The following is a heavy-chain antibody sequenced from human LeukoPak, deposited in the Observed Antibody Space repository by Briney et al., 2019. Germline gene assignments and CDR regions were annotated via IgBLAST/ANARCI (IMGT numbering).Heavy chain of an antibody. CDR2: IYHSGST. Sequence: SETLSLTCTVSGYSISSGHYWGWIRQPPGKGLEWIGSIYHSGSTYYNPSLKSRVTISVDRSKNQFSLKLSSVTAADTAVYYCARVYALTGTNPLFDYWGQGTLVTVSS. J-gene: IGHJ4*02. CDR1: GYSISSGHY. D-gene: IGHD1-7*01. V-gene: IGHV4-38-2*02. CDR3: ARVYALTGTNPLFDY.